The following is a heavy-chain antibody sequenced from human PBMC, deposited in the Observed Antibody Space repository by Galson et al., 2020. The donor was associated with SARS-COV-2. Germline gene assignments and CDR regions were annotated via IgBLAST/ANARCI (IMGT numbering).Heavy chain of an antibody. D-gene: IGHD1-7*01. J-gene: IGHJ6*02. V-gene: IGHV4-39*01. Sequence: SETLSLTCTVSGGSISSSSYYWGWIRQPPGKGLEWIGSIYYSGSTYYNPSLKSRVTISVDTSKNQFSLKLSSVTAADTAVYYCARHPRSYNWYYVGRGGGYYSCYDGMDVWSQGTTVTVSS. CDR3: ARHPRSYNWYYVGRGGGYYSCYDGMDV. CDR2: IYYSGST. CDR1: GGSISSSSYY.